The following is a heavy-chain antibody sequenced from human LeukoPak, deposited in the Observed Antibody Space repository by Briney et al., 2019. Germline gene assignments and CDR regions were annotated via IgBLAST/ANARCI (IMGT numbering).Heavy chain of an antibody. D-gene: IGHD6-19*01. CDR1: GYPISSGYY. J-gene: IGHJ4*02. CDR3: ARRYSSGWSFDY. CDR2: IYHSGST. V-gene: IGHV4-38-2*02. Sequence: SETLSLTCTVSGYPISSGYYWGWIRQPPGKGLEWIGSIYHSGSTYYNPSLKSRVTISVDTSKNQFSLKLSSVTAADTAVYYCARRYSSGWSFDYWGQGTLVTVSS.